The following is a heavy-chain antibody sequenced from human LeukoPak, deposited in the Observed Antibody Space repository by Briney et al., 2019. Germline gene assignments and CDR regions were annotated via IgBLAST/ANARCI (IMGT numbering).Heavy chain of an antibody. CDR2: IWHDGSRQ. D-gene: IGHD2-15*01. CDR1: GFSFRGYG. V-gene: IGHV3-33*06. Sequence: GGSLRLSCAASGFSFRGYGMHWVRQAPGEGLEWVAIIWHDGSRQEYADSVKGRFIVSRDNSRDTLDLQMSSLTAEDTAVYYCVKDGYCSGGSCYWPYFDSWGQGALVTVSS. J-gene: IGHJ4*02. CDR3: VKDGYCSGGSCYWPYFDS.